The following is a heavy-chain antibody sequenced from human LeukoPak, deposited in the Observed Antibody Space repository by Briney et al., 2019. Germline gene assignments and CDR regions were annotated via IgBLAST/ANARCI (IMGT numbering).Heavy chain of an antibody. V-gene: IGHV5-51*01. CDR2: IYPDDSDT. J-gene: IGHJ4*02. CDR3: ARPGGTTALSYFDY. D-gene: IGHD1-1*01. CDR1: GYSFTSYW. Sequence: GESLKIACKGSGYSFTSYWIGCVRQMPGKGLEWMGSIYPDDSDTRYSPSFQGQVTISADKSISTAYLKWSSLQASATAMYYCARPGGTTALSYFDYWGQGTLVTVSS.